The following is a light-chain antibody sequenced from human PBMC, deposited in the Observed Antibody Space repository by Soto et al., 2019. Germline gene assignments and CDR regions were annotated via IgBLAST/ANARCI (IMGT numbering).Light chain of an antibody. V-gene: IGKV3-11*01. J-gene: IGKJ2*01. Sequence: EIVLTQSPATLSLSPGEGASLSCRASQNISTYLAWYQQRPGQVPRLLIYGVSKRAPAIPPRFSGSGSGTDFTLSVSGLETEDFATYFCQQYDNLPYTFGQGTKLEIK. CDR3: QQYDNLPYT. CDR2: GVS. CDR1: QNISTY.